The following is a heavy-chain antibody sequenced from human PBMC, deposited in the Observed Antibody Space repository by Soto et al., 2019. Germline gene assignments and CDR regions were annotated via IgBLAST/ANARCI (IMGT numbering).Heavy chain of an antibody. CDR1: GYTFTSYG. D-gene: IGHD5-12*01. Sequence: QVQLVQSGAEVKKPGASVKVSCKASGYTFTSYGISWVRQAPGQGLEWMGWISAYNGNTNNAQKLKGRVTMTTNTSTSTAYMELRSLRSDDTAVYYCAREYSGYDYDHYYYYMDVWGKGTTVTVSS. V-gene: IGHV1-18*01. J-gene: IGHJ6*03. CDR3: AREYSGYDYDHYYYYMDV. CDR2: ISAYNGNT.